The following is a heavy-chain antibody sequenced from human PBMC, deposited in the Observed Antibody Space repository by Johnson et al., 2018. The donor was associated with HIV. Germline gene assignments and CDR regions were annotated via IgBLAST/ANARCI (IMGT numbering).Heavy chain of an antibody. V-gene: IGHV3-66*01. Sequence: VQLVESGGGLVQPGGSLRLSCAASGFTVSSNYMSWVRQAPGKGLEWASVIYSGGSTYYADSVKGRFTISRDNSKNTLYLQMTSLRAEDTAVYYCARATVESAFDIWGQGTMVTVSS. J-gene: IGHJ3*02. CDR3: ARATVESAFDI. CDR2: IYSGGST. CDR1: GFTVSSNY. D-gene: IGHD4-23*01.